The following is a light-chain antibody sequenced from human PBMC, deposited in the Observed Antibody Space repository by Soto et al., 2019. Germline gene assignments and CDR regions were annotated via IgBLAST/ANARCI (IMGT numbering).Light chain of an antibody. CDR3: AAWDDSLNDVV. CDR2: SNN. CDR1: SSNIGSNT. V-gene: IGLV1-44*01. J-gene: IGLJ2*01. Sequence: QAVVTQPPSASGTPGQRVTISCSGSSSNIGSNTVNWYQQLPGTAPKLLIYSNNQRPSGVPDRFSGSKSGTSASLAISGLQPEDEADYYCAAWDDSLNDVVFGGGTQLTVL.